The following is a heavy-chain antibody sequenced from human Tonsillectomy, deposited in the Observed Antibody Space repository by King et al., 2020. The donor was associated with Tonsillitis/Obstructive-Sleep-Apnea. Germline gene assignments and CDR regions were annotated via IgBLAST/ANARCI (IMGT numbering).Heavy chain of an antibody. CDR2: IYPGDSVT. V-gene: IGHV5-51*01. Sequence: VQLVESGAEVKKPGESLKISCKGSGYSFTSYWVAWVRQMPGKGLEWMGIIYPGDSVTRYSPSFEGQVTISADESINTAYLQWSSLQASDTAVYYCARSVSFSFAPYLDSFDFWGPGTMVIVAS. D-gene: IGHD1-26*01. J-gene: IGHJ3*01. CDR3: ARSVSFSFAPYLDSFDF. CDR1: GYSFTSYW.